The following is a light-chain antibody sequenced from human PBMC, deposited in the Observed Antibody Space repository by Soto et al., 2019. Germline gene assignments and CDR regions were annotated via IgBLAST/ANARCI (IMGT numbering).Light chain of an antibody. Sequence: EVVLTQSPGTLSLSPGERATLSCRASQSISSRYLAWYQQKPGQAPRLLIYGASTRATGIPGRFSGSGSETEFTLTISSLQSEDFAVYYCQQYHNWPPITFGQG. V-gene: IGKV3-15*01. CDR2: GAS. CDR1: QSISSRY. J-gene: IGKJ5*01. CDR3: QQYHNWPPIT.